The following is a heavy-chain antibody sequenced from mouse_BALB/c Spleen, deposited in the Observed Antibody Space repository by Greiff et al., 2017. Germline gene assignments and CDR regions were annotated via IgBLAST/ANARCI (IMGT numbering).Heavy chain of an antibody. J-gene: IGHJ4*01. V-gene: IGHV5-4*02. Sequence: EVQLVESGGGLVKPGGSLKLSCAASGFTFSDYYMYWVRQTPEKRLEWVATISDGGSYTYYPDSVKGRFTISRDNAKNNLYLQMSSLKSEDTAMYYCARSYSAMDYWGQGTSVTVSS. D-gene: IGHD2-10*01. CDR2: ISDGGSYT. CDR1: GFTFSDYY. CDR3: ARSYSAMDY.